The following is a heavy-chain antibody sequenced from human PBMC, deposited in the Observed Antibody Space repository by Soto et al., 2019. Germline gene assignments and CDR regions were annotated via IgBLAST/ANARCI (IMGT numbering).Heavy chain of an antibody. J-gene: IGHJ6*02. D-gene: IGHD2-21*02. CDR2: VYYSGGA. Sequence: QVQLQESGPGLVKASETLSLTCTVSGGSISGYYWSWIRQPPGKGLEWIGNVYYSGGAKYNPSVKRRVSISVDTSKNQFSLNLSSVTAAETAVYYCTRDGDGRMTTNPYYYYGMDVWGPGITVTVSS. CDR1: GGSISGYY. V-gene: IGHV4-59*01. CDR3: TRDGDGRMTTNPYYYYGMDV.